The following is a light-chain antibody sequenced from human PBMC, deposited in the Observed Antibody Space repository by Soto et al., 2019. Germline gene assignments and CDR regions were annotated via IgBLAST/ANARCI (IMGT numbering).Light chain of an antibody. V-gene: IGKV1-39*01. J-gene: IGKJ2*01. CDR2: AAS. Sequence: DIQMTQSPSSLSASVGDRVTITCRASQSISNYLNWYQQKPGKAPNLLIYAASSLQSGVPSRFSGSGSGTDCTLTISSLQPEDFGTYYCQQSYKTPYTFGQGTKVDIK. CDR1: QSISNY. CDR3: QQSYKTPYT.